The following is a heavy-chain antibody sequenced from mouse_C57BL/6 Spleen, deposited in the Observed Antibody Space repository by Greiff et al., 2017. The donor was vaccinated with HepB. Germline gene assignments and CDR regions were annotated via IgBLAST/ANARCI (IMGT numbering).Heavy chain of an antibody. V-gene: IGHV14-1*01. D-gene: IGHD1-1*01. J-gene: IGHJ2*01. CDR3: TTSDYGSSYYFDY. Sequence: EVQLQQSGAELVRPGASVKLSCTASGFNIKDYYMHWVKQRPEQGLEWIGRIDPEDGDTEYAPKFQGKATMTADTSSNTAYLQLSSLTSEDTAVYYCTTSDYGSSYYFDYWGQGTTLTVSS. CDR1: GFNIKDYY. CDR2: IDPEDGDT.